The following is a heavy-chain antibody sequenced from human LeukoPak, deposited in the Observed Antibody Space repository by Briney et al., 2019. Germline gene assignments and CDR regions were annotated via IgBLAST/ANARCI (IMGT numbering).Heavy chain of an antibody. Sequence: SETLSLTCTVSGGSINSSDYYWGWIRQPPGKGLECIGSMHYSGSTYYNQSLKSRVTISVDTSKNQFSLRVSSVNAADTALYYCARRGTIDSGRPWNWGQGTLVTVSS. J-gene: IGHJ4*02. D-gene: IGHD1-26*01. CDR1: GGSINSSDYY. CDR3: ARRGTIDSGRPWN. V-gene: IGHV4-39*01. CDR2: MHYSGST.